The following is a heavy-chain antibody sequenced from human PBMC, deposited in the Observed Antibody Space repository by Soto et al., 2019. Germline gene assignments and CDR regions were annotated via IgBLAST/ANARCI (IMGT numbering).Heavy chain of an antibody. CDR1: GYSFTSYW. J-gene: IGHJ3*02. V-gene: IGHV5-51*01. CDR2: IYPGDSDT. D-gene: IGHD3-22*01. Sequence: PGESLKISCKGSGYSFTSYWIGWVRQMPGKGLEWMGIIYPGDSDTRYSPSFQGQVTISADKSISTAYLQWSSLKASDTAMYYCARLGVRDYYDSSGYYRSDAFDIWGQGTMVTVSS. CDR3: ARLGVRDYYDSSGYYRSDAFDI.